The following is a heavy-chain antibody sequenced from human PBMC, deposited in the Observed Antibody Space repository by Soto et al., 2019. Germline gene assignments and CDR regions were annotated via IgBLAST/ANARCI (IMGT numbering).Heavy chain of an antibody. CDR3: ARTRAVWFDP. Sequence: SETLSLTCTLSGASISEYYWTWIRQTPGKGLEWIGHIYHSGSIDYNPSLKSRVTMSADTSKNEFSLRLTSVTPADTAVYYCARTRAVWFDPWGQGTLVTVS. CDR1: GASISEYY. V-gene: IGHV4-59*01. D-gene: IGHD6-19*01. CDR2: IYHSGSI. J-gene: IGHJ5*02.